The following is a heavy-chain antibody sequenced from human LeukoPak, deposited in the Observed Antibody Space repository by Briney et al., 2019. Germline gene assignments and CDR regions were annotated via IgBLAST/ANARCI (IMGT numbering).Heavy chain of an antibody. D-gene: IGHD3-22*01. J-gene: IGHJ4*02. V-gene: IGHV3-21*04. CDR2: ISSSSSYI. Sequence: PGGSLRLSCAASGFTFSSYSMNWVRQAPGKGLEWVSSISSSSSYIYYADSVKGRFTISRDNAKNSLYLQMNSLRAEDTALYYCAKDMGNYYDSSGIIDYWGQGTLVTVSS. CDR3: AKDMGNYYDSSGIIDY. CDR1: GFTFSSYS.